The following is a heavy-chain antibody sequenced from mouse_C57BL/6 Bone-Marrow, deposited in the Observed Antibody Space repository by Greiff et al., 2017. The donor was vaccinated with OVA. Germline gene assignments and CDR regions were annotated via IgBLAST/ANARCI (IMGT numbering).Heavy chain of an antibody. CDR2: INPNNGGT. CDR3: ARISFFWFAY. Sequence: EVKLQESGPELVKPGASVKIPCKASGYTFTDYNMDWVKQSHGKSLEWIGDINPNNGGTIYNQKFKGKATLTVDKSSSTAYMELRSLTSEDTAVYYCARISFFWFAYWGQGTLVTVSA. V-gene: IGHV1-18*01. J-gene: IGHJ3*01. CDR1: GYTFTDYN.